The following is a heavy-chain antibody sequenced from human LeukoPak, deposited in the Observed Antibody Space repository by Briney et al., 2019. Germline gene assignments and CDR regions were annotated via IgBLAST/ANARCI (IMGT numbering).Heavy chain of an antibody. D-gene: IGHD6-13*01. V-gene: IGHV3-21*01. CDR2: ISGSSSYI. J-gene: IGHJ4*02. Sequence: PGGSLRLSCAASGFTFSSYTMNWVRQAPGKGLEWVSSISGSSSYISYADSVKGRFTISRDNAKNSLYLQMNIPRAEDTAVYYCAFSSSWYGDYWGQGTLVTVSS. CDR1: GFTFSSYT. CDR3: AFSSSWYGDY.